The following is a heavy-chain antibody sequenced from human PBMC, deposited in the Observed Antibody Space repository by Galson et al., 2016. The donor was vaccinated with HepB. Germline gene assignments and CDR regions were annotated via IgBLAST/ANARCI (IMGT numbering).Heavy chain of an antibody. CDR3: AQVGGPPGYNYPAPFDN. Sequence: SLRLSCAASGFTFSNYAMTWVRQPPGKGLEWVSGISRTSSTYYAESVRGRFTISRDNFRRTLTLQMNSLTAEDTALYYCAQVGGPPGYNYPAPFDNWGQGTLVTVSS. D-gene: IGHD5-24*01. V-gene: IGHV3-23*01. J-gene: IGHJ4*02. CDR2: ISRTSST. CDR1: GFTFSNYA.